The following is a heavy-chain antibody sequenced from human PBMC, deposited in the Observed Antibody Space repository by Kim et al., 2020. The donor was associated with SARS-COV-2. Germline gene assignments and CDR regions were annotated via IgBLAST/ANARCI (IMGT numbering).Heavy chain of an antibody. CDR3: ASERPGHFRGVVDY. Sequence: SETLSLTCTVSGGSISSSSYYWGWIRQPPGKGLEWIGSIYYSGSTYYNPSLKSRVTISVDTSKNQFSLKLSSVTAADTAVYYCASERPGHFRGVVDYWGQGTLVTVSS. V-gene: IGHV4-39*01. CDR2: IYYSGST. D-gene: IGHD3-10*01. J-gene: IGHJ4*02. CDR1: GGSISSSSYY.